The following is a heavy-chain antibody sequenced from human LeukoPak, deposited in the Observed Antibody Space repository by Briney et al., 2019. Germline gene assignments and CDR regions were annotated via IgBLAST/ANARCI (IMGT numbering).Heavy chain of an antibody. CDR2: ISSDGSNK. Sequence: HPGRSLRLSCAASGFTFNNFAMHWVRQAPGKGLEWVAVISSDGSNKYYADSVKGRFTISRDNSKNTLYLQMNSLRAEDTAVYYCAKDPYDSSGYYFPGAFDIWGQGTMVTVSS. D-gene: IGHD3-22*01. V-gene: IGHV3-30*04. J-gene: IGHJ3*02. CDR3: AKDPYDSSGYYFPGAFDI. CDR1: GFTFNNFA.